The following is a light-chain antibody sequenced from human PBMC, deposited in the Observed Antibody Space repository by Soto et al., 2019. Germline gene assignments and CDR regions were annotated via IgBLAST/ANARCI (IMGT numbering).Light chain of an antibody. V-gene: IGKV3-20*01. CDR3: QQYGSSL. CDR2: GAS. CDR1: QSVSSSY. Sequence: EIVLTQSPGTLSLSPGERATLSCRASQSVSSSYLAWYQQKPGQAPRLLIYGASSRATGIPDRFSGSGSGTDFTLTISRLEPEDFAVYYCQQYGSSLFGQGTMVEIK. J-gene: IGKJ1*01.